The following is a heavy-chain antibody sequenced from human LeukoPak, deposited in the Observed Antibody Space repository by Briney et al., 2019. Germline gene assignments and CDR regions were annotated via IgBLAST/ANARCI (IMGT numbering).Heavy chain of an antibody. J-gene: IGHJ5*02. CDR3: ARDWGSGSPNWFDP. V-gene: IGHV4-34*01. CDR2: IYYSGST. D-gene: IGHD1-26*01. Sequence: PSQTLSLTCAVYGGSFSGYYWSWIRQPPGKGLEWIGSIYYSGSTYYNPSLKSRVTISVDTSKNQFSLKLSSVTAADTAVYYCARDWGSGSPNWFDPWGQGTLVTVSS. CDR1: GGSFSGYY.